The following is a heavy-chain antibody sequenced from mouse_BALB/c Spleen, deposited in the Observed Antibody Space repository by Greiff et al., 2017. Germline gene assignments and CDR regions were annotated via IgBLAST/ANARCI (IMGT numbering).Heavy chain of an antibody. D-gene: IGHD1-1*01. Sequence: VQLQQSGTVLARPGASVKMSCKASGYSFTRYWMHWVQQRPGQGLEWIGAIYPGNSDTSYNQKFKGKAKLTAVTSASTAYMELSSLTNEDSAVYYCTRRYYGSSPWFAYWGQGTLVTVSA. CDR1: GYSFTRYW. J-gene: IGHJ3*01. CDR3: TRRYYGSSPWFAY. CDR2: IYPGNSDT. V-gene: IGHV1-5*01.